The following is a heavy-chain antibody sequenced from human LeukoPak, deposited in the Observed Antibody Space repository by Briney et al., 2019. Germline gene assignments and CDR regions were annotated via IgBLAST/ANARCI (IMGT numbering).Heavy chain of an antibody. CDR3: ARGGWIDSSGYYYSFDF. V-gene: IGHV1-2*02. Sequence: ASVKVSCKASGYTFTGYCMHWVRQAPGQGLQWMGWINPNSGGPNYAQKFQGRVTMTRDTSISTAYMELSSLRSDDTAVYYCARGGWIDSSGYYYSFDFWGQGTLVTVSS. CDR1: GYTFTGYC. D-gene: IGHD3-22*01. CDR2: INPNSGGP. J-gene: IGHJ4*02.